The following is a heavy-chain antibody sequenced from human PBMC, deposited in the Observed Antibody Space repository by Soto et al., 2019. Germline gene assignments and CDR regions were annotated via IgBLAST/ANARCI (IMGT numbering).Heavy chain of an antibody. CDR3: ARLRGGDCCP. J-gene: IGHJ5*02. D-gene: IGHD2-21*01. CDR1: GASIYNGGYF. V-gene: IGHV4-30-4*01. Sequence: PSETLCLTCSVSGASIYNGGYFGSWIRQSPGKGLEWIGHIHNSGSPYNNPSLKSRVTISADTSMNQFSLALTSVTAADTAMYYCARLRGGDCCPWGQGTLVTVSS. CDR2: IHNSGSP.